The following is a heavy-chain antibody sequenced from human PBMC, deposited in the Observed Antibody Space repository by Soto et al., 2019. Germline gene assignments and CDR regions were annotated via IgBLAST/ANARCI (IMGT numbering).Heavy chain of an antibody. CDR2: INAYNGNT. J-gene: IGHJ4*02. V-gene: IGHV1-18*01. Sequence: ASVKVSCKASGYTFSNYGISWVRQAPGQGLEWMGWINAYNGNTKYVQKLLGRATMTTDTSTTTAYMDLTSLRSDDTAVYYCARATGYNYGRFDYWGQGTLVTVSS. CDR3: ARATGYNYGRFDY. D-gene: IGHD5-18*01. CDR1: GYTFSNYG.